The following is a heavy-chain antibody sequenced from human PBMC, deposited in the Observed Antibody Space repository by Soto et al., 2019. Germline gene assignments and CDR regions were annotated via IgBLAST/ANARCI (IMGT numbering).Heavy chain of an antibody. V-gene: IGHV4-39*01. CDR2: IYYSGTT. CDR3: ARQSYDSSDYFDY. CDR1: GDSISSSTYY. Sequence: SETLSLTCTVSGDSISSSTYYWGWIRQPPGQGLEWIGSIYYSGTTYYNPSLNSRVTISVDTSRIHFSLKLISVTAGDTAVYYCARQSYDSSDYFDYWGRGSLVIVSS. D-gene: IGHD3-22*01. J-gene: IGHJ4*02.